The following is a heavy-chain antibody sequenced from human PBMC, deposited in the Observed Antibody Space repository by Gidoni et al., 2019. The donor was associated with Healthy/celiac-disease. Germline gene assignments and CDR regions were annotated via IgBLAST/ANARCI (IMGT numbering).Heavy chain of an antibody. V-gene: IGHV3-23*01. D-gene: IGHD6-13*01. CDR2: ISADGGRP. CDR3: TIHSGSRPEDDWFGP. Sequence: EVQLLDSGGGLVQPGGSLTLSLSASGFTFSSFALAWFRQAPGRGLEWVSGISADGGRPYYADSVRGRFAISRDNSRNTLFLEMNSLRVEDADTYYCTIHSGSRPEDDWFGPWGQGTLVTVSS. CDR1: GFTFSSFA. J-gene: IGHJ5*02.